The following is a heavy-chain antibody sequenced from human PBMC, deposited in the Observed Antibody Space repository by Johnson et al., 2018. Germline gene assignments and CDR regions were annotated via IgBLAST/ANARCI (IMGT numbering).Heavy chain of an antibody. D-gene: IGHD3-22*01. J-gene: IGHJ3*01. V-gene: IGHV3-74*01. CDR2: ITSDGSST. CDR1: GFIFSDYW. CDR3: TRGARYHGSSGYYGAFDV. Sequence: VQLQESGGGLVHPRGSLRLSCAGSGFIFSDYWMNWVRQAPGKGLVWVSRITSDGSSTNYADSVKGRFVISRDNAKNTVYLQMNSLRADDTAVYYCTRGARYHGSSGYYGAFDVWGQGTMVNVSS.